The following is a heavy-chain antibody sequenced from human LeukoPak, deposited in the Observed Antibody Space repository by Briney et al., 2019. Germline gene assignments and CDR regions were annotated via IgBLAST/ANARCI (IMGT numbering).Heavy chain of an antibody. CDR1: GGSISSSSYY. CDR3: ARRVYYYDSSGYQYYFDY. V-gene: IGHV4-39*01. Sequence: SETLSLTCTVSGGSISSSSYYWGWIRQPPGKGLEWIGSIYYSGSTYYSPSLKSRVTISVDTSKNQFSLKLSSVTAADTAVYYCARRVYYYDSSGYQYYFDYWGQGTLVTVSP. D-gene: IGHD3-22*01. CDR2: IYYSGST. J-gene: IGHJ4*02.